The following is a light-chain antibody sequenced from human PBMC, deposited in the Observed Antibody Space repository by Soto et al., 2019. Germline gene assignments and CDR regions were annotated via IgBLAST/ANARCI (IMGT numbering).Light chain of an antibody. V-gene: IGLV2-14*01. Sequence: SALTQPASLSGSPGQSITISCTGTSSDVGGYNYVSWYQQHPGKVPKLMIYDVSNRPSGVSNRFSGSKSGNTASLTISGLQAEDEADYYCISYTSSSTWVFGGGTKLTVL. J-gene: IGLJ3*02. CDR3: ISYTSSSTWV. CDR1: SSDVGGYNY. CDR2: DVS.